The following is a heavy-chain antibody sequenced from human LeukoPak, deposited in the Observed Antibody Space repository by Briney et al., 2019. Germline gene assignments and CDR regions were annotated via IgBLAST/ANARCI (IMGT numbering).Heavy chain of an antibody. V-gene: IGHV4-34*01. J-gene: IGHJ4*02. CDR1: GGSLSGYY. CDR3: ARGARGDGYKFDY. D-gene: IGHD5-24*01. CDR2: INHSGST. Sequence: PSETLSLTCAVYGGSLSGYYWSWIRQPPGKGLEWIGEINHSGSTNYNPSLKSRVTISVDTSKNQFSLKLSSVTAADTAVYYCARGARGDGYKFDYWGQGTLVSVSS.